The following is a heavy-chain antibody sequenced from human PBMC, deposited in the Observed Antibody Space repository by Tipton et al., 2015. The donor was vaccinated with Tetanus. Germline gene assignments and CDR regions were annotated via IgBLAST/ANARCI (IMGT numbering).Heavy chain of an antibody. V-gene: IGHV3-21*01. D-gene: IGHD1-26*01. CDR2: INGHSTYI. CDR3: ARMQSGSYFDL. J-gene: IGHJ4*02. CDR1: GFNFGDFN. Sequence: SLRLSCQGSGFNFGDFNMNWIRQTPGKGLQWVSSINGHSTYIHYAESVRGRFSVSRDNAENSLYLQVDSLRAEDTAVYYCARMQSGSYFDLWGPGILVTVSS.